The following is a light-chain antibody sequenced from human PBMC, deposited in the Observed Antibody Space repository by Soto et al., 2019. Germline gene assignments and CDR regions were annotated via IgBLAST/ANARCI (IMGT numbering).Light chain of an antibody. CDR2: AAS. J-gene: IGKJ1*01. CDR1: QSISTF. CDR3: QQSYSTPRT. Sequence: DIQMTQSPSSLSASVGDRVTITCRASQSISTFLNLYHQKPGKAPKLLIYAASSFQSVVPSGFSGSGSGTDFALTISSLQPEDFATYFCQQSYSTPRTFGEGTKVDI. V-gene: IGKV1-39*01.